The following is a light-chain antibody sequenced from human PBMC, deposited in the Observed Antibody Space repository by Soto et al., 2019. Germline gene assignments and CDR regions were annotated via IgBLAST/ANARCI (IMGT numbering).Light chain of an antibody. J-gene: IGLJ2*01. CDR2: GDI. CDR3: QSYDSSLSASV. CDR1: NSNIGAGYD. Sequence: QSVLTQSPSVSGAPGQRVTISCTGNNSNIGAGYDVHWYQQLPATAPKLVIYGDINRPSGVPDRFSGSRSGTSASLAITGLQAEDEADYYCQSYDSSLSASVFGGGTKLTVL. V-gene: IGLV1-40*01.